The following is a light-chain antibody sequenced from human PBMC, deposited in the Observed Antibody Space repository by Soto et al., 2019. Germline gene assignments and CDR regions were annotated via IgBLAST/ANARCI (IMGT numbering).Light chain of an antibody. CDR1: QSLLHTNGKNY. V-gene: IGKV2-28*01. CDR2: LGS. CDR3: MQSLQTVT. J-gene: IGKJ5*01. Sequence: DIVMTQSPLSLPVTPGEPASISCRSSQSLLHTNGKNYLDWYLQRSGQSPQLLIYLGSNRASGVPDRFSGSGSVTYFTLRISRVEAEDVGVYYCMQSLQTVTFGQGTRLEI.